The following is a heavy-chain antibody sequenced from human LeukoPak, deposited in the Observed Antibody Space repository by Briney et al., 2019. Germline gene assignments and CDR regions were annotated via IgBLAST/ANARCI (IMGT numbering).Heavy chain of an antibody. D-gene: IGHD4-23*01. J-gene: IGHJ3*02. CDR2: IYHSGST. CDR3: ARRYGGIRPDAFDI. V-gene: IGHV4-38-2*01. CDR1: GYSISSGYY. Sequence: PSETLSLTCPVSGYSISSGYYWGWIRQPPGKGLEWIGSIYHSGSTYYNPSLKSRVTISVDTSKNQFSLKLSSVTAADTAVYHCARRYGGIRPDAFDIWGQGTMVTVSS.